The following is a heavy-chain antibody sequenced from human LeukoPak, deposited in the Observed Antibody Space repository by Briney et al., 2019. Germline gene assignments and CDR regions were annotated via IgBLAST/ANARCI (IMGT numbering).Heavy chain of an antibody. CDR2: IGIAGDT. CDR3: ARVLLHGDYSAHWYFDL. Sequence: GGSLRLSCAASGFTFSSYDMHWVRQATGKGLEWVSAIGIAGDTYYPGSVKGRFTISRENAKNSLYLQMNSLRAEDTAVYYCARVLLHGDYSAHWYFDLWGRGTLVTVSS. D-gene: IGHD4-17*01. CDR1: GFTFSSYD. J-gene: IGHJ2*01. V-gene: IGHV3-13*01.